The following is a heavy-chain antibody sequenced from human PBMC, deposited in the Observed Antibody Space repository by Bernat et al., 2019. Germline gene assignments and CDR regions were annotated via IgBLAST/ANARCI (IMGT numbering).Heavy chain of an antibody. Sequence: QVQVVQSGAEVKKPGSSVKVSCKASGYTFTGYYMHWVRQAPGQGLEWMGWINPNSGGTNYAQKFQGWVTMTRDTSISTAYMELSRLRSDDTAVYYCARETRHVDYGDPDAFDIWGQGTMVTVSS. J-gene: IGHJ3*02. V-gene: IGHV1-2*04. D-gene: IGHD4-17*01. CDR2: INPNSGGT. CDR1: GYTFTGYY. CDR3: ARETRHVDYGDPDAFDI.